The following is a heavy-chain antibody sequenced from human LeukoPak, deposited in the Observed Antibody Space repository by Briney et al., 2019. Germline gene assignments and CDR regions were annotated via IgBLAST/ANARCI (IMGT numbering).Heavy chain of an antibody. CDR2: IKQDGSEK. D-gene: IGHD3-9*01. CDR1: GFTFNSYW. J-gene: IGHJ4*02. V-gene: IGHV3-7*01. CDR3: ARHDWSKKYCFDY. Sequence: GGSLRLSCAASGFTFNSYWMSWVRQAPGKGLEWVANIKQDGSEKYYVDSVKGRFTISRDNAKNSLYLQMNSLRAEDTAVYYCARHDWSKKYCFDYWGQGTLVTVSS.